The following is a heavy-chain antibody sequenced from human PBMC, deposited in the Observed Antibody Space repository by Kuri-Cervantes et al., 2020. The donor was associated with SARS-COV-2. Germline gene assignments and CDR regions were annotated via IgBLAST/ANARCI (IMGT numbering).Heavy chain of an antibody. D-gene: IGHD6-13*01. CDR2: INPNSGGT. CDR1: GYTFTGYY. V-gene: IGHV1-2*06. CDR3: ARDADSSSWYPGSFDI. J-gene: IGHJ3*02. Sequence: AAVMVSCKASGYTFTGYYMHWVRQAPGQGLEWMVRINPNSGGTNYAQKFQGRVTMTRDTSISTSYMELSRLRSADTAVYYCARDADSSSWYPGSFDIWGQGTMVTVSS.